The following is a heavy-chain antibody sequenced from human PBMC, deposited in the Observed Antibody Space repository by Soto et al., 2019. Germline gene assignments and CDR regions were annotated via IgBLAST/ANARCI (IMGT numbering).Heavy chain of an antibody. J-gene: IGHJ6*02. CDR3: ARGRHCSSTSCYTYYYYYYGMDV. Sequence: SETLSLTCAVYGGSFSGYYWSWIRQPPGKGLEWIGEINHSGSTNYNPSLKSRVTISVDTSKNQFSLKLSSVTAADTAVYYCARGRHCSSTSCYTYYYYYYGMDVWGQGTTGTVS. D-gene: IGHD2-2*02. CDR2: INHSGST. CDR1: GGSFSGYY. V-gene: IGHV4-34*01.